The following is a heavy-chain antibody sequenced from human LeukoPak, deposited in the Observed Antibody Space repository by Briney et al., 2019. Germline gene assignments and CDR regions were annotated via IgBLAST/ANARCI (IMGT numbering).Heavy chain of an antibody. Sequence: KASETLSLTCAVSGGSISSSSYYWGWIRQPPGKGLEWVGTIYYSGTTYYNPSLKSRVTISADTSKNHFPLTLSSVTAADTAVYYCARPGHSYYYMDVWGKGTTVTVSS. CDR2: IYYSGTT. CDR1: GGSISSSSYY. D-gene: IGHD1-1*01. J-gene: IGHJ6*03. V-gene: IGHV4-39*02. CDR3: ARPGHSYYYMDV.